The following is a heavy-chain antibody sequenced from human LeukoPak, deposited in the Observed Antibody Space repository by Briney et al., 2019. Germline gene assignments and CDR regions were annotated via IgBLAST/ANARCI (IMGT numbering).Heavy chain of an antibody. D-gene: IGHD2-2*01. CDR2: IIPIFGTA. CDR3: ARDHYCSSTSCYHYYYYMDV. Sequence: VASVTVSCKSSGGTFSSYANSWVRQAPGQGLEWMGGIIPIFGTANYAQKFQGRVTITADKSTSTAYMELSSLRSEDTAVYYCARDHYCSSTSCYHYYYYMDVWGKGTTVTVSS. J-gene: IGHJ6*03. CDR1: GGTFSSYA. V-gene: IGHV1-69*06.